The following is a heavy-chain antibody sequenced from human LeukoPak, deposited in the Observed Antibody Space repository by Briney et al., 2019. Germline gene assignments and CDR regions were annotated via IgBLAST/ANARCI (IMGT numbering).Heavy chain of an antibody. V-gene: IGHV3-30*04. CDR1: GITFSSYA. CDR3: NVRWGPNSDY. Sequence: GGSLRLSCAASGITFSSYAMHWVRQAPGKGLEWVAVISYDGSNKYYADSVKGRFTISRDNSKNTLYLHMNSLRAEDTAVYYCNVRWGPNSDYWGQGTLVTVSS. CDR2: ISYDGSNK. D-gene: IGHD7-27*01. J-gene: IGHJ4*02.